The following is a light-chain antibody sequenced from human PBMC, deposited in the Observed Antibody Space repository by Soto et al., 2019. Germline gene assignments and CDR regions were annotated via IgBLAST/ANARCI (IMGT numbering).Light chain of an antibody. Sequence: EVVMTQSPATLSVSPGERATLSCRASQSVGSNVDWYQQKPGQAPRLLIYGASSRATGIPARVSGSGSGTDFTLTISSLQSDDVGVYYCQQYNERPPWTFGQGTKVDIK. CDR2: GAS. J-gene: IGKJ1*01. V-gene: IGKV3-15*01. CDR1: QSVGSN. CDR3: QQYNERPPWT.